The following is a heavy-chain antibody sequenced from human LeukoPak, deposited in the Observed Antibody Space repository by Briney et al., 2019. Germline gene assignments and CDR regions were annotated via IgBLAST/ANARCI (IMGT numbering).Heavy chain of an antibody. CDR1: GYTFTSYY. CDR2: INPSGGST. J-gene: IGHJ3*02. D-gene: IGHD2-15*01. CDR3: ARVSGYCSGGSCYSFAFDI. Sequence: ASVKVSCKASGYTFTSYYMHWVRQAPGQGLEWMGIINPSGGSTSYAQKFQGRVTMTRDMSTSTVYMELSSLRSEDTAVYYCARVSGYCSGGSCYSFAFDIWGQGTMVTVSS. V-gene: IGHV1-46*01.